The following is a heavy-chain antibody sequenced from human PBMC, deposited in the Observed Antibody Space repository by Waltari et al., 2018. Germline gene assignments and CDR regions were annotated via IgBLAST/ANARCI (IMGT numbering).Heavy chain of an antibody. Sequence: QVQLQQSGPGLVKPSQTLSLTCSISGDSVSSNSAAWNWIRPSPSGGLEWLGRTYYRSKWYNDYAVSVKSRITINPDTSKNQFSLQLNSVTPEDTAVYYCARGVGQQQLWPLYYFDYWGQGTLVTVSS. CDR3: ARGVGQQQLWPLYYFDY. CDR1: GDSVSSNSAA. D-gene: IGHD6-13*01. J-gene: IGHJ4*02. V-gene: IGHV6-1*01. CDR2: TYYRSKWYN.